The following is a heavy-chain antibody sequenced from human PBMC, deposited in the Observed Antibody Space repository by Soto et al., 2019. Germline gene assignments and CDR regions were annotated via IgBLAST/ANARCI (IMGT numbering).Heavy chain of an antibody. CDR1: GFTFSNSA. CDR3: AADPYHCRGADCYSIDLPGVSYNGMDV. V-gene: IGHV1-58*01. D-gene: IGHD2-15*01. Sequence: SVKVSCKASGFTFSNSAVQWVRQARGQRLEWLGWIVVGSGNTNYAQKFQDRVTISRDMSTSTAYMDLGSLRSEDTAVYYCAADPYHCRGADCYSIDLPGVSYNGMDVWGQGTSVTVS. J-gene: IGHJ6*02. CDR2: IVVGSGNT.